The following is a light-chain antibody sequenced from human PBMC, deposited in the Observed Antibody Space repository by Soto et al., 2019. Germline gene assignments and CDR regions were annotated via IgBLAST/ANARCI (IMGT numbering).Light chain of an antibody. J-gene: IGLJ1*01. CDR1: SSDIGGYNY. CDR2: DVS. Sequence: QSVLTQPASVSGSPGQSITISCTGTSSDIGGYNYVSWYQQLPGKVPKLIIYDVSNRPSGVSDRFSASKSGNAASLTISGLQAEDEDDYYCSSYTSTSTLYVFGTGTKLTVL. CDR3: SSYTSTSTLYV. V-gene: IGLV2-14*03.